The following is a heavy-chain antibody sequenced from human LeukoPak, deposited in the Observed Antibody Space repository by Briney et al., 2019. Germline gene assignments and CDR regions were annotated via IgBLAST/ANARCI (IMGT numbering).Heavy chain of an antibody. J-gene: IGHJ3*02. CDR2: IYSGGST. Sequence: GSLRLSCAASGFTVSSNYMSWVRQAPGKGLEWVSVIYSGGSTYYADSVKGRFTISRDNSKNTLYLQMNSLRAEDTAVYYCAGITMIVVVGDAFDIWGQGTMVTVSS. CDR1: GFTVSSNY. CDR3: AGITMIVVVGDAFDI. D-gene: IGHD3-22*01. V-gene: IGHV3-66*01.